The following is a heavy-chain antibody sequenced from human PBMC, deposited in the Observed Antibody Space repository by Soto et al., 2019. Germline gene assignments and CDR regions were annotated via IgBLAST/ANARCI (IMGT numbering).Heavy chain of an antibody. V-gene: IGHV1-69*08. J-gene: IGHJ6*03. CDR3: ARDRRGYYGSGTAYYYMDV. Sequence: QVQLVQSGAEVQKPGSSVKVSCKASGGTFSSYTISWVRQAPGQGLEWMGRIIPILGIANYAQKFQGRVTITADKSTSTAYMELSSLRSEDTAVYYCARDRRGYYGSGTAYYYMDVWGKGTTVTVSS. CDR2: IIPILGIA. D-gene: IGHD3-10*01. CDR1: GGTFSSYT.